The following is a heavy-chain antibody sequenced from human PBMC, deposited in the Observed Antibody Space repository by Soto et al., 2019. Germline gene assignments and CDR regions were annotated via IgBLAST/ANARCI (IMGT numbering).Heavy chain of an antibody. J-gene: IGHJ4*02. CDR3: ARGLRWPQGNFDY. CDR1: GGSISSGGYY. Sequence: QVQLQESGPGLVKPSQTLSLTCTVSGGSISSGGYYWSWIRQQPGQLLEWIGYIYYSGSTYYNPSLKSRVTISVNTYKNQFSLELSSVTAEDTAVYYCARGLRWPQGNFDYWGQGTLVTVSS. V-gene: IGHV4-31*03. D-gene: IGHD2-15*01. CDR2: IYYSGST.